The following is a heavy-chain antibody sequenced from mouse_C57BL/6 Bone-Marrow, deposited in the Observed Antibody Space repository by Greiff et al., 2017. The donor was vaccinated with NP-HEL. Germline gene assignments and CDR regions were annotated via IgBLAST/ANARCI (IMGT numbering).Heavy chain of an antibody. Sequence: DVMLVESGGGLVKPGGSLKLSCAASGFTFSSYAMSWVRQTPEKRLEWVATISDGGSYTYYPDNVKGRFTISRDNAKNNLYLQMSHLKSEDTAMYYCARDYYGSSSSFAYWGQGTLVTVSA. D-gene: IGHD1-1*01. CDR3: ARDYYGSSSSFAY. CDR2: ISDGGSYT. J-gene: IGHJ3*01. V-gene: IGHV5-4*01. CDR1: GFTFSSYA.